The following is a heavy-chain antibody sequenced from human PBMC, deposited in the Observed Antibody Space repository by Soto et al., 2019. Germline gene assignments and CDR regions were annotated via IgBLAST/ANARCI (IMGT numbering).Heavy chain of an antibody. D-gene: IGHD3-16*01. CDR3: VGALTYEVPYYYYGMDV. CDR2: IKQGGNEK. Sequence: PGGSLRLSCAASGFSLSTYLMRWVRHAPGKGLEWVANIKQGGNEKFYVDSVKGRFTISRDNDKKSLYLQMDSLRVEDTAVYYCVGALTYEVPYYYYGMDVWGQGTTVTVSS. CDR1: GFSLSTYL. J-gene: IGHJ6*02. V-gene: IGHV3-7*01.